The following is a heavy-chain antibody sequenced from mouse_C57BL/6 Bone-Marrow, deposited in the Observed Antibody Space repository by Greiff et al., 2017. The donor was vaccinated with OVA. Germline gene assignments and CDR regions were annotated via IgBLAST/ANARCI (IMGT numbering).Heavy chain of an antibody. CDR1: GYTFTSYW. Sequence: QVQLKQPGAELVRPGTSVKLSCKASGYTFTSYWMHWVKQRPGQGLEWIGVIDPSDSYTNYNQKFKGKATLTVDTSSSTAYMQLSSLTSEDSAVYYCARSSNYLFAYWGQGTLVTVSA. V-gene: IGHV1-59*01. J-gene: IGHJ3*01. CDR2: IDPSDSYT. D-gene: IGHD2-5*01. CDR3: ARSSNYLFAY.